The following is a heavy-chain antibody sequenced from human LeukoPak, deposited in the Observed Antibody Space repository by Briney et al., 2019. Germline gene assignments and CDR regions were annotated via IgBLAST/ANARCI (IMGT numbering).Heavy chain of an antibody. D-gene: IGHD6-19*01. CDR2: LSSGGGTT. CDR1: GFTFSTYA. J-gene: IGHJ4*02. V-gene: IGHV3-23*01. Sequence: GGSLRLSCAASGFTFSTYAMSWLRQAPGKGLGWVSVLSSGGGTTYYADSVKGRFTISRDNSKNTLYLQMNSLRAEDTAVYYCAKDGSGAVATTDFDYWGQGTLVTVSS. CDR3: AKDGSGAVATTDFDY.